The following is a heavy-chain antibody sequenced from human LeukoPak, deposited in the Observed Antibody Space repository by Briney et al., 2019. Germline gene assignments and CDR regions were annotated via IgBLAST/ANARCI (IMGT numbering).Heavy chain of an antibody. CDR1: GSSLGSED. Sequence: GKSQRLSCGARGSSLGSEDMQWVAESLGKGLEWVAVISYDGSNKYYADSVKGRFTISRDNSKNTLYLQMNSLRAEDTAVYYCARERERYYGDYSRAFDIWGQGTMVTVSS. D-gene: IGHD4-17*01. CDR3: ARERERYYGDYSRAFDI. V-gene: IGHV3-30-3*01. CDR2: ISYDGSNK. J-gene: IGHJ3*02.